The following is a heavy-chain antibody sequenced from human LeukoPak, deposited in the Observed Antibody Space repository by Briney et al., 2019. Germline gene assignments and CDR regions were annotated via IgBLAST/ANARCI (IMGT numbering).Heavy chain of an antibody. CDR3: ARDQYSSGWYDY. Sequence: ASVKVPCKASGGTFSSYAISWVRQAPGQGLEWMGGIIPIFGTANYAQKFQGRVTITADESTSTAYMELSRLRSEDTAVYYCARDQYSSGWYDYWGQGTLVTVSS. V-gene: IGHV1-69*13. J-gene: IGHJ4*02. CDR2: IIPIFGTA. D-gene: IGHD6-19*01. CDR1: GGTFSSYA.